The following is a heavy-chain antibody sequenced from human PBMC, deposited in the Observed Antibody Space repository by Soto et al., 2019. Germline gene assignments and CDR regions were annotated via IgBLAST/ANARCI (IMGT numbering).Heavy chain of an antibody. CDR3: AREVTYYYDSSGYSVDAFDI. CDR1: GGSISSYY. V-gene: IGHV4-59*01. Sequence: SETLSLTCTVSGGSISSYYWSWIRQPPGKGLEWIGYIYYSGSTNYNPSLKSRVTISVDTSKNQFSLKLSSVTAADTAVYYCAREVTYYYDSSGYSVDAFDIWGQGTMVTVSS. D-gene: IGHD3-22*01. J-gene: IGHJ3*02. CDR2: IYYSGST.